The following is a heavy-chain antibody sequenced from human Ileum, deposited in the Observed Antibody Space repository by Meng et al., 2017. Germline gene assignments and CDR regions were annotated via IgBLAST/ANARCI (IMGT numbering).Heavy chain of an antibody. D-gene: IGHD3-3*01. CDR3: TILEGG. V-gene: IGHV1-2*06. J-gene: IGHJ4*02. CDR1: GYNFLGYW. CDR2: INPNGGDT. Sequence: ASVKVSCKASGYNFLGYWVYWVRQAPGQGLEWIGLINPNGGDTNYAHRFLGRVTVTRDTSTTTVYMEMNSLTSDDTAVYYCTILEGGWGQGTLVTVS.